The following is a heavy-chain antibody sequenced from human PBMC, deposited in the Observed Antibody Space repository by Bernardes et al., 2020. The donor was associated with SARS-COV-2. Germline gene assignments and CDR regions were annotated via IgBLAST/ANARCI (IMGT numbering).Heavy chain of an antibody. CDR2: INHGGST. Sequence: SETLSLTCAVYGYSLSSAYYWGCSRQPPGKGLEWIGSINHGGSTNYHPSRKTRVTISLDTSKNQFSLRLRTVTAADPAVYYCARAAGDSRSSLDYWGQGTLVTVSS. CDR3: ARAAGDSRSSLDY. D-gene: IGHD6-6*01. CDR1: GYSLSSAYY. J-gene: IGHJ4*02. V-gene: IGHV4-38-2*01.